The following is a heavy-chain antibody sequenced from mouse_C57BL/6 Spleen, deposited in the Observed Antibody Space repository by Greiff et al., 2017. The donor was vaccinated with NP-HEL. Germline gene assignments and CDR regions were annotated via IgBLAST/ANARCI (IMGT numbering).Heavy chain of an antibody. Sequence: VQLKESGAELVKPGASVKLSCTASGFNIKDYYMHWVKQRPEQGLEWIGRIDPEDGETKYAPKFQGKATITADTSSNTAYLQLSSLTSEDTAVYYCARPYYGSSYRFAYWGQGTLVTVSA. CDR3: ARPYYGSSYRFAY. J-gene: IGHJ3*01. CDR2: IDPEDGET. V-gene: IGHV14-2*01. CDR1: GFNIKDYY. D-gene: IGHD1-1*01.